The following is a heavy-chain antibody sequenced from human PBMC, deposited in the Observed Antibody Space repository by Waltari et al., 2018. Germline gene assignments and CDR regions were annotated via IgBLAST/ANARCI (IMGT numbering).Heavy chain of an antibody. D-gene: IGHD6-19*01. J-gene: IGHJ4*02. CDR1: GYTFTGYY. V-gene: IGHV1-2*04. CDR2: INPNSGGT. Sequence: QVQLVQSGAEVKKPGASVTVSCKASGYTFTGYYMHWVRQAPGQGLEWMGWINPNSGGTNYAQKFQGWVTMTRDTSISTAYMELSRLRSDDTAVYYCARSDGRVAGNFDYWGQGTLVTVSS. CDR3: ARSDGRVAGNFDY.